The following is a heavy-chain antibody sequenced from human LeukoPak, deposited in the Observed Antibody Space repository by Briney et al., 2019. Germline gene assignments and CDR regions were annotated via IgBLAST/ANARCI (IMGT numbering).Heavy chain of an antibody. CDR1: GFTFSSYS. CDR3: AAYGGEWDLDS. CDR2: ITYRGSP. Sequence: GSLRLSCAASGFTFSSYSMNWVRQAPGKGLEWIGEITYRGSPNYNPSLKSRAVISLDVSLRQFSLKLRSVTAADTGVYFCAAYGGEWDLDSWGQGTLVIVSS. D-gene: IGHD4-23*01. J-gene: IGHJ4*02. V-gene: IGHV4-34*08.